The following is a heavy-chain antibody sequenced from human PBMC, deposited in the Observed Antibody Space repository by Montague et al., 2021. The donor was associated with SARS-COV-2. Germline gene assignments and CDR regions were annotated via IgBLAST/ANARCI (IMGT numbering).Heavy chain of an antibody. CDR1: GGSITNYY. D-gene: IGHD1-26*01. J-gene: IGHJ5*02. CDR2: TYYSATT. Sequence: SETLSLTCTVSGGSITNYYWTWIRQPPGRGMEWIGYTYYSATTNYNPSLKSRVTMSIDTSKNQFSLSLGSVTAADSAVYYCARLRRGTYYVSFDPWGQGTLVSVSS. CDR3: ARLRRGTYYVSFDP. V-gene: IGHV4-59*12.